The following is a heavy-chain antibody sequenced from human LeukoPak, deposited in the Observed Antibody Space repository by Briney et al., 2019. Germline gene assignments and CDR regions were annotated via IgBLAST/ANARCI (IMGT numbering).Heavy chain of an antibody. D-gene: IGHD6-19*01. CDR1: GDSVSSNSVT. CDR3: ARDRSSGWWGFDY. Sequence: SQTLSLTCAISGDSVSSNSVTWNWIRQSPSRGLEWLGRTYYRSTWYNDYAVSVKSRITINPDTSKNQFSLQLNSVTPEDTAVYYCARDRSSGWWGFDYWGQGTLVTVSS. CDR2: TYYRSTWYN. V-gene: IGHV6-1*01. J-gene: IGHJ4*02.